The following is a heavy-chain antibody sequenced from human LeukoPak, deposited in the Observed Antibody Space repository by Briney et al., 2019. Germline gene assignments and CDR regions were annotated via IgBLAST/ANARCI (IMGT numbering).Heavy chain of an antibody. J-gene: IGHJ3*02. CDR1: GFTFSTYA. CDR3: ASFGSGSNLDAFDI. CDR2: ISSSSSYT. V-gene: IGHV3-21*01. Sequence: YPGGSLRLSCAASGFTFSTYAMNWVRQAPGKGLEWVSSISSSSSYTKPADSVKGRFTISRDNAKNSLYLQMNSLRDEDTAVYYCASFGSGSNLDAFDIWGQGTMVTVST. D-gene: IGHD3-10*01.